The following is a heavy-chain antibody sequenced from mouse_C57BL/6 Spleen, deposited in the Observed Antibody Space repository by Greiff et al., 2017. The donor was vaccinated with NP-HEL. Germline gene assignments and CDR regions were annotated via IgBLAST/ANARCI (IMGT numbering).Heavy chain of an antibody. CDR3: ARFTTVVAHYAMDY. J-gene: IGHJ4*01. D-gene: IGHD1-1*01. CDR2: INPNNGGT. CDR1: GYTFTDYY. Sequence: EVQLQQSGPELVKPGASVKISCKASGYTFTDYYMNWVKQSHGKSLEWIGDINPNNGGTSYNQKFKGKATLTVDKSSSTAYMELRSLTSEDSAVYYCARFTTVVAHYAMDYWGQGTSVTVSS. V-gene: IGHV1-26*01.